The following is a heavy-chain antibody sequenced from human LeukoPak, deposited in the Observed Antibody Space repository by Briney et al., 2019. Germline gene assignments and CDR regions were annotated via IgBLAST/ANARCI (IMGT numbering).Heavy chain of an antibody. CDR2: ISGSGGST. D-gene: IGHD3-10*01. V-gene: IGHV3-23*01. CDR3: ANMEGQRLYDYCMDV. J-gene: IGHJ6*03. Sequence: QAGGSLRLSCAASGFTFSSYAMSWVRQAPGKGLEWVSAISGSGGSTYYADSVKGRFTISRDNSKNTLYLHMNSLRADDTAVYYCANMEGQRLYDYCMDVWGRGTTVTVSS. CDR1: GFTFSSYA.